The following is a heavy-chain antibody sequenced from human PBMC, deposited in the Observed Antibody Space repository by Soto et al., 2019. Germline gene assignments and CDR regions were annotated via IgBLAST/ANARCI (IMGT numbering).Heavy chain of an antibody. V-gene: IGHV4-59*08. CDR3: ARPPLRTPHNYFDS. CDR2: IYYSGST. J-gene: IGHJ4*02. CDR1: GGSISSYY. Sequence: PSETLSLTCTVSGGSISSYYWSWIRQPPGKGLEWIGYIYYSGSTNYNPSLKSRVTISVDTSKNQFSLKLSSVTAADTAVSYCARPPLRTPHNYFDSGGREPRVTVSS.